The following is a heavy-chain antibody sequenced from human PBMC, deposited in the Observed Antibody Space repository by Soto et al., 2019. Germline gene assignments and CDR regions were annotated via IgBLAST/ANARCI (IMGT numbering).Heavy chain of an antibody. J-gene: IGHJ4*02. Sequence: EVQLVESGGGLVKPGGSLRLSCAASGFTFSSYSMNWVRQAPGKGLEWVSSISSSSSYIYYADSVKGRFTISRDNAKNSLYLQMNSLRAEDTAVYYCARRDHSGYETPSFGYWGQGTLVTVSS. CDR3: ARRDHSGYETPSFGY. CDR1: GFTFSSYS. D-gene: IGHD5-12*01. V-gene: IGHV3-21*01. CDR2: ISSSSSYI.